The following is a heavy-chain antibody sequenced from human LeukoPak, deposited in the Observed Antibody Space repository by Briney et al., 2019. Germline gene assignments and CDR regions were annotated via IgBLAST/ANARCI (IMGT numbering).Heavy chain of an antibody. CDR2: IIPIFGTA. CDR3: ARSGVPTSYYYYMDV. Sequence: SVKVSCKASGYTFTSYAMNWVRQAPGQGLEWMGGIIPIFGTANYAQKFQGRVTITADESTSTAYMELSSLRSEDTAVYYCARSGVPTSYYYYMDVWGKGTTVTISS. D-gene: IGHD1-14*01. V-gene: IGHV1-69*13. CDR1: GYTFTSYA. J-gene: IGHJ6*03.